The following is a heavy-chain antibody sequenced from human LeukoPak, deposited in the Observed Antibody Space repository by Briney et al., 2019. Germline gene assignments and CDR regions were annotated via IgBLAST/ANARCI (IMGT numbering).Heavy chain of an antibody. D-gene: IGHD4-17*01. V-gene: IGHV3-23*01. Sequence: SGGSLTLSCSPSGFTFSSYAMSWVRQAPRRGLEWVSAVSGSGGSTYYADSVKGRFTISRDNSKNTLYLQMNSLRAEDTTVYYCANGARAYGGYGEYFDYWGQGNLVTVSS. CDR3: ANGARAYGGYGEYFDY. CDR2: VSGSGGST. J-gene: IGHJ4*02. CDR1: GFTFSSYA.